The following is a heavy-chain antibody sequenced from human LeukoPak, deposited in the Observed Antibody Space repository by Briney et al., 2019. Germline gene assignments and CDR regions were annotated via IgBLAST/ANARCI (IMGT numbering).Heavy chain of an antibody. V-gene: IGHV3-7*03. CDR3: ARELYYYGMDV. J-gene: IGHJ6*02. Sequence: GSALRLSYAAYGFTFSSYWMCWVRPAPGEGLEWVGNIKQDGSEKYYVDSVKGRFTISRENDKNSLYLQMNSLRAEDTAVYYCARELYYYGMDVWGQGTTVTVSS. CDR1: GFTFSSYW. CDR2: IKQDGSEK.